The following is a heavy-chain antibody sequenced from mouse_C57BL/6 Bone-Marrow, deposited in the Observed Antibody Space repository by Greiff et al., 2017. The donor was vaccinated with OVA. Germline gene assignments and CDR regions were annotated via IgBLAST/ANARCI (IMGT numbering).Heavy chain of an antibody. Sequence: EVMLVESGGGLVKPGGSLKLSCAASGFTFSSYAMSWVRQTPEKRLEWVATISDGGSYTYYPDNVKGRFTISRDNAKNNLYLQMSHLKSEDTAMYYCARGWLEDYWGQGTTLTVSS. CDR3: ARGWLEDY. D-gene: IGHD2-2*01. J-gene: IGHJ2*01. CDR2: ISDGGSYT. V-gene: IGHV5-4*03. CDR1: GFTFSSYA.